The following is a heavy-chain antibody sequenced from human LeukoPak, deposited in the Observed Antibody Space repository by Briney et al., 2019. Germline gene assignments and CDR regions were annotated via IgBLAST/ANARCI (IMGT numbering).Heavy chain of an antibody. CDR2: ISSGGSTI. V-gene: IGHV3-11*04. J-gene: IGHJ4*02. CDR3: ARDEAVALFDY. Sequence: GGSLRLSCAVSGFTFSDYYMSWIRQAPGKGLEWVSYISSGGSTIYYADSVKGRFTISRDNAKNSLYLQMNSLRAEDTAMYYCARDEAVALFDYWGQGTLVTVSS. CDR1: GFTFSDYY. D-gene: IGHD6-19*01.